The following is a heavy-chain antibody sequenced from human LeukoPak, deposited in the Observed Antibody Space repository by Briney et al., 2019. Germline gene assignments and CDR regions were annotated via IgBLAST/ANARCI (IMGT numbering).Heavy chain of an antibody. D-gene: IGHD4-17*01. CDR3: ANEIRPNDY. CDR2: ITAIDGRT. Sequence: PGGSLRLSCVASGFTFSSTTMGWVRQAPGRGLEWVSSITAIDGRTYYADSVRGRFTISRDNSKNTLYLQMNSLRAEDTAVYYCANEIRPNDYWGQGTQVTVSS. J-gene: IGHJ4*02. V-gene: IGHV3-23*01. CDR1: GFTFSSTT.